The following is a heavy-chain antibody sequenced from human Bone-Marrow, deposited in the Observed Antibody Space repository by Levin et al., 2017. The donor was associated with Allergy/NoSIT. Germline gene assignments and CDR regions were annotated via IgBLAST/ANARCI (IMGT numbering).Heavy chain of an antibody. CDR3: AKVLRFLEGRDWFDP. CDR2: IGTTDVTT. J-gene: IGHJ5*02. Sequence: PGGSLRLSCATSGFTFSSYAMTWVRQAPGKGLEWVSSIGTTDVTTYYAESVKGRFTISRDNSKNTLYLQMNSLRAEDTAMYYCAKVLRFLEGRDWFDPWGQGTLVTVSS. V-gene: IGHV3-23*01. CDR1: GFTFSSYA. D-gene: IGHD3-3*01.